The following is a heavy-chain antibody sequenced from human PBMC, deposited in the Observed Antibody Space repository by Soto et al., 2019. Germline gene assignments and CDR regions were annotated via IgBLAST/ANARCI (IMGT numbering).Heavy chain of an antibody. CDR3: ARSPSGYDLDSFDY. D-gene: IGHD5-12*01. Sequence: PGGSLRLSCAASRFTFSDFYMTWIRQAPGKGLEWISYISSSGSTTYYADSVRGRFTVSRDNAKNSLYLQMNSLRAEDTAIYYCARSPSGYDLDSFDYWGQGTLVTVSS. J-gene: IGHJ4*02. V-gene: IGHV3-11*01. CDR2: ISSSGSTT. CDR1: RFTFSDFY.